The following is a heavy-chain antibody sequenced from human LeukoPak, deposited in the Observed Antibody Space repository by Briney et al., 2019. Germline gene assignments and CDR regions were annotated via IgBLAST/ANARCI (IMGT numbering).Heavy chain of an antibody. CDR3: AKAVGRDGYNYVPYYYSGMDV. CDR1: GFTFSSYA. CDR2: ISGSGGST. D-gene: IGHD5-24*01. V-gene: IGHV3-23*01. J-gene: IGHJ6*02. Sequence: GGALRLSCAASGFTFSSYAMSWVRQAPGKGVEWVSAISGSGGSTYYADSGKGRFTFSRDNSKNTRYLQMNSLRAEDTAVYYCAKAVGRDGYNYVPYYYSGMDVWGQGTTVTVSS.